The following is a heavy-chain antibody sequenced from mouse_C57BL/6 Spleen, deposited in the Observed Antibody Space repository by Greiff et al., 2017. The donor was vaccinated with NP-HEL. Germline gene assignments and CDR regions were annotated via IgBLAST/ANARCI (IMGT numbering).Heavy chain of an antibody. D-gene: IGHD1-1*01. Sequence: VQLQQPGAELVMPGASVKLSCKASGYTFTSYWMHWVKQRPGQGLEWIGEIDPSDSYTNYNQKFKGKSTLTVDKSSSTAYMQLSSLTSEDSAVYYCARSITTVVGRDAMDYWGQGTSVTVSS. V-gene: IGHV1-69*01. CDR3: ARSITTVVGRDAMDY. J-gene: IGHJ4*01. CDR1: GYTFTSYW. CDR2: IDPSDSYT.